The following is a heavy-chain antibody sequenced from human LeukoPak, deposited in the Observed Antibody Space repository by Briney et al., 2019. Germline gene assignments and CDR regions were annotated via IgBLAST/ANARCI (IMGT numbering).Heavy chain of an antibody. CDR3: ARGGPTYYDILTGYPPTYYYYYGMDV. J-gene: IGHJ6*02. CDR2: IYYSGST. CDR1: GGSISSYY. Sequence: PSETLSLTCTVSGGSISSYYWSWIRQPPGKGLEWIGYIYYSGSTNDNPSLKSRVTISVDTSKNQFSLKLSSVTAADTAVYYCARGGPTYYDILTGYPPTYYYYYGMDVWGQGTTVTVSS. V-gene: IGHV4-59*01. D-gene: IGHD3-9*01.